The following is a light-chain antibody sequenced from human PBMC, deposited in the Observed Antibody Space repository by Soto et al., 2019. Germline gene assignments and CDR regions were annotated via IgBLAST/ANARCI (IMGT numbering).Light chain of an antibody. CDR3: QQFNSYPT. V-gene: IGKV1-13*02. CDR2: DAS. J-gene: IGKJ5*01. CDR1: QGISSA. Sequence: AIQLTQSPSSLSASVGDRVTITCRASQGISSALAWYQQKPGKAPKLLIYDASSLDSGVPSRFSGSGSGTDFTLTLSSLQPEDFAPYYCQQFNSYPTFGQGTRLEIK.